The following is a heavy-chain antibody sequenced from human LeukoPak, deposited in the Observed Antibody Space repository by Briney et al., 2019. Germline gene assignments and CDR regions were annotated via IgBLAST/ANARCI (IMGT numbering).Heavy chain of an antibody. CDR3: AHRLRWQIHFDY. CDR2: IYYSGST. CDR1: GGSISSSSYY. Sequence: SETLSLAYTVSGGSISSSSYYWGWIRQPPGKGLEWIGSIYYSGSTYYNPSLKSRVTISVDTSKNQFSLKLSSVTAADTAVYYCAHRLRWQIHFDYWGQGTLVTVSS. J-gene: IGHJ4*02. D-gene: IGHD4-23*01. V-gene: IGHV4-39*01.